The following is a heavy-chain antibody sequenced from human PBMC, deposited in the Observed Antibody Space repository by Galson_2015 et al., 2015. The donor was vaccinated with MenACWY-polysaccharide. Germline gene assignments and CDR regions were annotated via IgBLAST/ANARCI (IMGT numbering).Heavy chain of an antibody. J-gene: IGHJ4*02. CDR3: ANCYYDSSGFPD. D-gene: IGHD3-22*01. CDR2: IYYSGTT. Sequence: LSLTCTVSGGSISSRSYYWGWIRQSPGKGLEWIANIYYSGTTFYNPSLKSRVTVSVDTSKNQFSLKLGSVTAADTTVYYCANCYYDSSGFPDWGQGTLVTVSS. V-gene: IGHV4-39*01. CDR1: GGSISSRSYY.